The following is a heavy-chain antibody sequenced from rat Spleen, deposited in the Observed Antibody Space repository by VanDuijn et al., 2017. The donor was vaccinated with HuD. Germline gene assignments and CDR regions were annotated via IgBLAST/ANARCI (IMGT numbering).Heavy chain of an antibody. D-gene: IGHD4-3*01. Sequence: EVQLVESGGGLVQPGRSMKLSCAASGFTFSNYYMAWVRQAPTKGLEWVASISTGGGNTYYRDSVKGRFTISRDNAENTVYLQMNSLRSEDTATYYCAKDRGNSGYNYVDYWGQGVMVTVSS. CDR1: GFTFSNYY. CDR2: ISTGGGNT. V-gene: IGHV5-25*01. J-gene: IGHJ2*01. CDR3: AKDRGNSGYNYVDY.